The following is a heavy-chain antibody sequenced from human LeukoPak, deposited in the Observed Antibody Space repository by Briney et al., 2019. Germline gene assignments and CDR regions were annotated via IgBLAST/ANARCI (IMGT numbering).Heavy chain of an antibody. Sequence: ASVKVSCKASGGTFSSYAISWVRQAPGQGLEWMGGIIPIFGTANYAQKFQGRVTITTDESTSTAYTELSSLRSEDTAVYYCARYSIRIGATDYWGQGTLVTVSS. CDR3: ARYSIRIGATDY. V-gene: IGHV1-69*05. CDR2: IIPIFGTA. D-gene: IGHD3-3*02. CDR1: GGTFSSYA. J-gene: IGHJ4*02.